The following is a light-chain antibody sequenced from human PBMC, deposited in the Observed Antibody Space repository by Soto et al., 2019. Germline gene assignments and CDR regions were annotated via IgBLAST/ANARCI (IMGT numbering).Light chain of an antibody. Sequence: EIVLTQSPGTLSLSPGESATLSCRASQSVGSSYLAWYRQKPGQAPRLLIYGASSRATGIPDRFSGGGSGTDFTLTISRLEPEDFAVYYCQQYGSSPSTFGQGTKMEI. CDR1: QSVGSSY. CDR3: QQYGSSPST. CDR2: GAS. V-gene: IGKV3-20*01. J-gene: IGKJ1*01.